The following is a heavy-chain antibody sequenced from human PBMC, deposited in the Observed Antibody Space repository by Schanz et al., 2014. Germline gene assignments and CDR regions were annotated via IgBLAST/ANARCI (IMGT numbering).Heavy chain of an antibody. V-gene: IGHV1-8*01. Sequence: QVQLVQSGAEVKKPGASVKVSCKASGYTFTSYDINWVRQATGQGLEWMGWMNSKTGNTGYAQRFQGRVTMTRNTSITTAYLELSSLRSGDTAVYYCARGGFFDSTSFDSWGQGTLLTVSS. D-gene: IGHD2-2*01. CDR2: MNSKTGNT. CDR3: ARGGFFDSTSFDS. CDR1: GYTFTSYD. J-gene: IGHJ4*02.